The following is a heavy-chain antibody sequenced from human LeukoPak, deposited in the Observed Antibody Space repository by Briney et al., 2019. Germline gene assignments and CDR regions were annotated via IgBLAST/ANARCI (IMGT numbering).Heavy chain of an antibody. V-gene: IGHV4-59*12. J-gene: IGHJ4*02. CDR1: GGSISSYY. CDR2: IYYSGST. Sequence: SETLSLTCTVSGGSISSYYWSWIRQPPGKGLEWIGYIYYSGSTNYNPSLKSRVTISVDTSKNQFSLKLSSVTAADTAVYYCARSLRFLEWSPFYWGQGTLVTVSS. CDR3: ARSLRFLEWSPFY. D-gene: IGHD3-3*01.